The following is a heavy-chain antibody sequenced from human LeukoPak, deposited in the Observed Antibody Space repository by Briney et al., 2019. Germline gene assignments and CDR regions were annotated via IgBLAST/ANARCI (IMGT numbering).Heavy chain of an antibody. CDR3: ARDLGRDGYFDY. CDR2: INSDGSST. D-gene: IGHD5-24*01. CDR1: GLTFRSYW. J-gene: IGHJ4*02. Sequence: GGSLRLSCAASGLTFRSYWMHWVRQAPGKGLVWVSRINSDGSSTSYADSVKGRLTISRDNAKNTLYLQMNSLRAEDTAVYYCARDLGRDGYFDYWVQGTLVTVSS. V-gene: IGHV3-74*01.